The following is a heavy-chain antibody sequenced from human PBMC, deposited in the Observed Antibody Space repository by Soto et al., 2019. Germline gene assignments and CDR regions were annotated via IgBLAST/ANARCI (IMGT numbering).Heavy chain of an antibody. CDR1: AESFSGYY. CDR2: ISHGGHT. J-gene: IGHJ4*02. D-gene: IGHD3-22*01. V-gene: IGHV4-34*01. CDR3: ARPHYDSNTFYSFSDY. Sequence: PSETLSLTCTVYAESFSGYYWSWIRQPPGRGLEWIGEISHGGHTNYNPSLKSRVTISVDTSKNHFSLELTSVTAADTAVYYCARPHYDSNTFYSFSDYWDQGTLVTVSS.